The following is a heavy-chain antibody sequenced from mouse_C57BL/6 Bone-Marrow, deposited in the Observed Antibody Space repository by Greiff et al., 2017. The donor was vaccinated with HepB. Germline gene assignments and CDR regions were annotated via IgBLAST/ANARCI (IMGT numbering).Heavy chain of an antibody. CDR3: ANYYGSSYWYFDV. V-gene: IGHV1-42*01. J-gene: IGHJ1*03. CDR1: GYSFTGYY. CDR2: INPSTGGT. D-gene: IGHD1-1*01. Sequence: DVQLQESGPELVKPGASVKISCKASGYSFTGYYMNWVKQSPEKSLEWIGEINPSTGGTTYNQKFKAKATLTVDKSSSTAYMQLKSLTSEDSAVYYCANYYGSSYWYFDVWGTGTTVTVSS.